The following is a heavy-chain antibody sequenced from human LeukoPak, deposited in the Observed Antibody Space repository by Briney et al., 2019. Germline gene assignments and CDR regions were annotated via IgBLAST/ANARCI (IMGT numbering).Heavy chain of an antibody. J-gene: IGHJ6*03. CDR3: ARGREGDGYKIGYYYYYMDV. CDR2: IYYSGST. Sequence: PSETLSLTCTVSGGSISSYYWSWIRQPPGKGLEWIGYIYYSGSTNYNPSLKSRVTISVDTSKNQFSLKLSSVTAADTAVYYCARGREGDGYKIGYYYYYMDVWGKGTTVTVSS. CDR1: GGSISSYY. D-gene: IGHD5-24*01. V-gene: IGHV4-59*01.